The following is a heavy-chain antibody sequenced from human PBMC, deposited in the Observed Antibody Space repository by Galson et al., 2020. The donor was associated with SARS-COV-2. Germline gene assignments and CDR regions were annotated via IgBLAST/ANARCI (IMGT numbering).Heavy chain of an antibody. CDR2: IDSTGERT. CDR1: GFTFSNYW. CDR3: ARDNGSGYSSGWYPDY. Sequence: GGSLRLSCAASGFTFSNYWMHWVRQTPEKGLVWLSRIDSTGERTNYEDSVKGRFTISRDNAKNTLYLQMSSLRDEDTAVYFCARDNGSGYSSGWYPDYGGQGARVTV. J-gene: IGHJ4*02. D-gene: IGHD6-19*01. V-gene: IGHV3-74*01.